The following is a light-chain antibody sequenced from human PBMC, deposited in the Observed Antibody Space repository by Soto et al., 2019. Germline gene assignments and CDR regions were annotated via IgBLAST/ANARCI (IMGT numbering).Light chain of an antibody. Sequence: SALPHPASVTGSHGQSITNPCTRTSRDIGHYDYVSWYQQHPRKAPKLKIYHVTYRPSGVSDRFSGYKSGNTASLTISGIQAWDEAVCYSSLITSVNSRVFGPGT. CDR2: HVT. V-gene: IGLV2-14*03. J-gene: IGLJ1*01. CDR1: SRDIGHYDY. CDR3: SLITSVNSRV.